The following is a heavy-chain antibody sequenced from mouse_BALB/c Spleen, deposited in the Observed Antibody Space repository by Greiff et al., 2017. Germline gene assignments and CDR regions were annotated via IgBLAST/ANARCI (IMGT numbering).Heavy chain of an antibody. CDR2: LNPSSGYT. J-gene: IGHJ1*01. V-gene: IGHV1-4*01. CDR3: SRGGYYGGYFDV. CDR1: GYTFSSYT. D-gene: IGHD2-3*01. Sequence: ESGAELARPGASVKMSCKASGYTFSSYTMHWVKQRPGQGLEWIGYLNPSSGYTNYNQKFKDKATLTADKSSSTAYMQLSSLTSEDSAVYYCSRGGYYGGYFDVWGAGTTVTVSS.